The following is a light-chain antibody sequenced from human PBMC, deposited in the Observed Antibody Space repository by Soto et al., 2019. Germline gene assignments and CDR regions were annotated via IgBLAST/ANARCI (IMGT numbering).Light chain of an antibody. CDR1: QSVSVN. Sequence: EIVMTQSPGTLSVSPGERATLSCRASQSVSVNLAWYQQKPGQAPRLLIYGVSTRATGIPARFSGSESGTEFTLTISSLQSEDFAVYYCQLYGTSPCTFGPGTKVDIK. CDR2: GVS. V-gene: IGKV3-15*01. J-gene: IGKJ3*01. CDR3: QLYGTSPCT.